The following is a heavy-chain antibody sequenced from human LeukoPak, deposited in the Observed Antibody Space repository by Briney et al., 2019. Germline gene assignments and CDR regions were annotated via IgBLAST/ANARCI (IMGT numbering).Heavy chain of an antibody. D-gene: IGHD1-26*01. CDR2: ISAYNGNT. V-gene: IGHV1-18*01. Sequence: ASVKVSCKASGYTFTSYGISWVRQAPGQGLEWMGWISAYNGNTNYAQKLQGRVTVTTDTSTSTAYMELRSLRSDDTAVYYCARDFFSGSYFSGVGASDYWGQGTLVTVSS. CDR3: ARDFFSGSYFSGVGASDY. CDR1: GYTFTSYG. J-gene: IGHJ4*02.